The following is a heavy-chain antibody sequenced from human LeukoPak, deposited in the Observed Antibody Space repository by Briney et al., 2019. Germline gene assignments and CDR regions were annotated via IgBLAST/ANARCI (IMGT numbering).Heavy chain of an antibody. J-gene: IGHJ3*02. V-gene: IGHV3-23*01. Sequence: SGGSLRLSCAASGVVFMDYGMNWVRQAPGKGLEWVSVISGGGTSTYYADSVKGRFTILRDNSKNTVYLYMNSLRAEDTAVYYCASSGSSWEADAFDIWGQGTMVTVSS. CDR2: ISGGGTST. CDR3: ASSGSSWEADAFDI. CDR1: GVVFMDYG. D-gene: IGHD6-13*01.